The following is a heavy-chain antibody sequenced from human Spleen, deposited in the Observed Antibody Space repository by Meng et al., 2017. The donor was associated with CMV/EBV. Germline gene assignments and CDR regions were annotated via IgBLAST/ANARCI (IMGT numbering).Heavy chain of an antibody. Sequence: GESLKISCEGSGYSFSNYWIDWVRQMPGKGLEWMGSIYPGDSDTRYSPSFQGQVTISADKSNRTAYLQWSSLKASDTATYYCARRGMMTTRGYWFDPWGQGTLVTVSS. CDR2: IYPGDSDT. CDR1: GYSFSNYW. J-gene: IGHJ5*02. D-gene: IGHD4-17*01. CDR3: ARRGMMTTRGYWFDP. V-gene: IGHV5-51*01.